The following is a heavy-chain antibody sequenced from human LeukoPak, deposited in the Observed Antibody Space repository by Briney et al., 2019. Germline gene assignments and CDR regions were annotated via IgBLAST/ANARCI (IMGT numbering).Heavy chain of an antibody. CDR2: ISSSGSTI. CDR1: GFTFSSYE. J-gene: IGHJ4*02. D-gene: IGHD3-9*01. V-gene: IGHV3-48*03. CDR3: ARDQRYFDWLPFDY. Sequence: GGPLRLSCAASGFTFSSYEMNWVRQAPGKGLEWVSYISSSGSTIYYADSVKGRFTISRDNAKSSLYLQMNSLRAEDTAVYYCARDQRYFDWLPFDYWGQGTLVTVSS.